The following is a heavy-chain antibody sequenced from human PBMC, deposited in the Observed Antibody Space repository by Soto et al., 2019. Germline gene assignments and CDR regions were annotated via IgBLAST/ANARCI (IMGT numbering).Heavy chain of an antibody. Sequence: EVRLLESGGGLVQPGGSLRLSCAASGFTFSVYAMSWVRQAPGKGLEWVSGISGSGDSTHYADSVKGRFTVSRDNSKSMLYLQTTSLRAEDTAIYYCAKALYGGFTYWGQGTVVTVSS. D-gene: IGHD3-10*01. CDR3: AKALYGGFTY. CDR1: GFTFSVYA. V-gene: IGHV3-23*01. J-gene: IGHJ4*02. CDR2: ISGSGDST.